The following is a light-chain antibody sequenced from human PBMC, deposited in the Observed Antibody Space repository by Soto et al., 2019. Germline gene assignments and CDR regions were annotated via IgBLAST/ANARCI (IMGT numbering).Light chain of an antibody. Sequence: QCVRSHPPSVSSAPGHRVTISCSGSTSNIGKYYVSWYQQVPGTAPRLLIYDNNQRPSGIPDRFSGSKSGTSATLAITGLQTGDEADYYCATWDGGLTPQGVFGTGTKVTVL. V-gene: IGLV1-51*01. CDR2: DNN. J-gene: IGLJ1*01. CDR1: TSNIGKYY. CDR3: ATWDGGLTPQGV.